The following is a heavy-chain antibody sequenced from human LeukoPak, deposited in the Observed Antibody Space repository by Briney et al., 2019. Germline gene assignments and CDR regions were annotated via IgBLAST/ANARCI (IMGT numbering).Heavy chain of an antibody. CDR2: IRYDGNNK. V-gene: IGHV3-30*02. D-gene: IGHD7-27*01. Sequence: PGGSLRLSCAASEFTFSSYGMHWVRQAPGKGLEWVAFIRYDGNNKYYADSVKGRFTISRDNSKNTLYLQMNSPRAEDTAAYSCAKDGNWARFENWGQGTLVTVSS. CDR1: EFTFSSYG. CDR3: AKDGNWARFEN. J-gene: IGHJ4*02.